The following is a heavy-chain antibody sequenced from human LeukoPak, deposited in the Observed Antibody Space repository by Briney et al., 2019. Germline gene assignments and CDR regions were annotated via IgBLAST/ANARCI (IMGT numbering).Heavy chain of an antibody. V-gene: IGHV1-69*05. Sequence: ASVKVSCKASGGTFSSYAISWVRQAPGQGLEWMGGIIPIFGTANYAQKFQGRVTITTDESTSTAYMELSRLRSEDTAVYYCARGRGPTTVVTPNYYYYYMDVWGKGTTVTVSS. CDR3: ARGRGPTTVVTPNYYYYYMDV. CDR1: GGTFSSYA. CDR2: IIPIFGTA. J-gene: IGHJ6*03. D-gene: IGHD4-23*01.